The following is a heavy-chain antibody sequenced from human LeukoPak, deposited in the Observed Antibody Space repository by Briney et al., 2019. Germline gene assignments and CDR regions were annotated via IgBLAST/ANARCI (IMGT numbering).Heavy chain of an antibody. CDR1: GFTFSSYG. CDR3: ARHDNSGYYRFDY. Sequence: GGSLRLSCAASGFTFSSYGMHWVRQAPGKGLEWVANIRQDGNEKHYVDSVEGRFTISRDNAKNSLYLQMNSLRAEDTAVYYCARHDNSGYYRFDYWGQGTLVTVSS. J-gene: IGHJ4*02. V-gene: IGHV3-7*01. CDR2: IRQDGNEK. D-gene: IGHD3-22*01.